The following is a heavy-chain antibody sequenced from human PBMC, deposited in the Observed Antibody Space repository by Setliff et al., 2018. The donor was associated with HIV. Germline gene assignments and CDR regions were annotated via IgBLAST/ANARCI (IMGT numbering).Heavy chain of an antibody. CDR3: ATSPAGEILGSRPFYFDY. J-gene: IGHJ4*02. CDR2: VYYTGTS. V-gene: IGHV4-31*03. D-gene: IGHD3-10*01. CDR1: GVSVSSGGYY. Sequence: PSETLCLTCTVSGVSVSSGGYYWSWIRQHPGKGLEWIGYVYYTGTSYFNPSLKSRITISVDTSKNHFSLKMRSVTAADTAVYYCATSPAGEILGSRPFYFDYWGQGTLVTVSS.